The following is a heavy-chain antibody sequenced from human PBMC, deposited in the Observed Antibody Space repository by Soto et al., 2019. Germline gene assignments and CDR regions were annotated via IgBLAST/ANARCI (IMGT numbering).Heavy chain of an antibody. CDR3: AKDSLTVFGVVVTFED. CDR1: GFTFDSYA. J-gene: IGHJ4*02. V-gene: IGHV3-23*01. Sequence: EVQLLESGGGLVQPGGSLRLSCATDGFTFDSYAMHWVRQAPGKGLEWVSSLSGSGYQTYYADSVKGRLTISRDRSKNTVYLQMNSLRAEDTAVYFCAKDSLTVFGVVVTFEDWGRGTLVTVAS. D-gene: IGHD3-3*01. CDR2: LSGSGYQT.